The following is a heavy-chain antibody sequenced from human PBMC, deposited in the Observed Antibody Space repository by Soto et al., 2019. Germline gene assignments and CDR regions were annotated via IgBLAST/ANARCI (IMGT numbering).Heavy chain of an antibody. CDR1: GFSLSSGGVG. Sequence: QITLKESGPTLMKPTQTLTLTCTFSGFSLSSGGVGVGWIRQPPGKALEWLVFIYSDDDKRYSPSLKGRLTITKATSKNQVVLIMTNMDPVDTATYYCAHISSATWYFHYWGQGILVTVSS. CDR3: AHISSATWYFHY. D-gene: IGHD3-22*01. V-gene: IGHV2-5*02. CDR2: IYSDDDK. J-gene: IGHJ4*02.